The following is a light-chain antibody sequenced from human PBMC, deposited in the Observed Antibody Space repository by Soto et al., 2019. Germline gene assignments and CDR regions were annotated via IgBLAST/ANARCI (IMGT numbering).Light chain of an antibody. J-gene: IGLJ1*01. CDR3: CSYAGSSTYV. CDR2: EGS. V-gene: IGLV2-23*01. CDR1: SSDVGSYNL. Sequence: QAVVTQPASVSGSPGQSITISCTGTSSDVGSYNLVSRYQQHPGKAPKLMIYEGSKRPSGVSNRFSGSKSGNTASLTISGLQAEDEADYYCCSYAGSSTYVFGTGTQLTVL.